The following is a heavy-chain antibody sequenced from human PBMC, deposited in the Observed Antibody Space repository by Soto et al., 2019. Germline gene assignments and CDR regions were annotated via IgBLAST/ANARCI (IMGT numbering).Heavy chain of an antibody. Sequence: EVQLVESGGGLVQPGGSLRLSCAASAFTFTTYGMNWVRQAPGKGLEWVSYINSNSGTIYYADSVKGRFTISRDNAKNLLYLQMDSLRAEDTAVYYCARTLRGYTVTIASWGQGTLVTVSS. J-gene: IGHJ4*02. D-gene: IGHD4-17*01. V-gene: IGHV3-48*04. CDR3: ARTLRGYTVTIAS. CDR1: AFTFTTYG. CDR2: INSNSGTI.